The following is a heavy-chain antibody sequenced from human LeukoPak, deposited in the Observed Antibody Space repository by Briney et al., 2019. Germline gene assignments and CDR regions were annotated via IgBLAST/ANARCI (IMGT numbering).Heavy chain of an antibody. Sequence: KPSETLSLTCAVSGYSISSGYYWGWIRQPPGKGLEWIGSIYHSGSTYYNPSLKSRVTISVDTSKNQFSLKLSSVTAADTAVYYCARRGYSGYDYFIENWGQGTLVTVSS. V-gene: IGHV4-38-2*01. D-gene: IGHD5-12*01. J-gene: IGHJ4*02. CDR2: IYHSGST. CDR1: GYSISSGYY. CDR3: ARRGYSGYDYFIEN.